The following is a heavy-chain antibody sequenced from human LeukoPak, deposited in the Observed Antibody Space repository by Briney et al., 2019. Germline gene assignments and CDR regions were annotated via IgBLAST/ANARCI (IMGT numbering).Heavy chain of an antibody. J-gene: IGHJ4*02. CDR3: ARLLRNIAAAVYYFDY. CDR2: IYPGDSDT. CDR1: GYNFTNYW. D-gene: IGHD6-13*01. Sequence: GESLKISRKGSGYNFTNYWIGWVRQMPGKGLEWMGIIYPGDSDTRYSPSFQGQVTISADKSISTAYLQWSSLKASDTAMYYCARLLRNIAAAVYYFDYWGQGTLVTVSS. V-gene: IGHV5-51*01.